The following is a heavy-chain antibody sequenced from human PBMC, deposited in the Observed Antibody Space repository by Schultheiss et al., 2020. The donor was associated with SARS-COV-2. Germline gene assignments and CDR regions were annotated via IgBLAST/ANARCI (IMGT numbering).Heavy chain of an antibody. V-gene: IGHV4-34*01. Sequence: SETLSLTCAVYGGSFSGYYWSWIRQPPGKGLEWIGEIDHSGGTNYNPSLKSRVTISVDTSKNQFSLKLSSVTAADTAVYYCAREGTYYGFWSGLPYYYGMDVWGQGTTVTVSS. D-gene: IGHD3-3*01. CDR2: IDHSGGT. CDR3: AREGTYYGFWSGLPYYYGMDV. J-gene: IGHJ6*02. CDR1: GGSFSGYY.